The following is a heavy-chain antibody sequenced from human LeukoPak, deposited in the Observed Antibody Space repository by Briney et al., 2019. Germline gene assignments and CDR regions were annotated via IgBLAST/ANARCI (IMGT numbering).Heavy chain of an antibody. J-gene: IGHJ4*02. CDR3: ARDSRRGYSYGYDY. CDR1: GYTFSSYG. CDR2: INTYNVNT. Sequence: GASVKVSCKASGYTFSSYGVSWVRQAPGQGLEWMGWINTYNVNTNYAQKFQGRVTLTTDASTSTAYMELRSLRPDDTAVYYCARDSRRGYSYGYDYWGQGTLVTVSS. D-gene: IGHD5-18*01. V-gene: IGHV1-18*01.